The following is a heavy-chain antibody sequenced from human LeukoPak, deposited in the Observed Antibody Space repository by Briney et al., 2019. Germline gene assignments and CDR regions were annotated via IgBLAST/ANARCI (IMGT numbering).Heavy chain of an antibody. CDR2: IYHSGDT. CDR3: AAIQGSFDY. D-gene: IGHD2-15*01. Sequence: SETLSLTCTVSGYSISSGYYWGWIRPSPGKGLEWIGSIYHSGDTYYNPSVRSRVTISVDTSKNHFSLKVSSVTAADTAVYYCAAIQGSFDYWGQGTLVIVSS. CDR1: GYSISSGYY. J-gene: IGHJ4*02. V-gene: IGHV4-38-2*02.